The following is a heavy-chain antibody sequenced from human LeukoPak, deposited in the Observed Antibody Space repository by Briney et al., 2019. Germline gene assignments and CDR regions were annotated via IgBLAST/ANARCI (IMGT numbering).Heavy chain of an antibody. J-gene: IGHJ5*02. D-gene: IGHD6-13*01. CDR3: ARVPSLDSSSWYWGFDP. CDR1: GVSISSYY. V-gene: IGHV4-59*01. Sequence: PSETLSLTCTVSGVSISSYYWSWIRQTPGKGLEWSGYIYYSGSTNYNPSLKSRVTISVDTSKNQFSLKLSSVTAADTAVYYCARVPSLDSSSWYWGFDPWGQGTLVTVSS. CDR2: IYYSGST.